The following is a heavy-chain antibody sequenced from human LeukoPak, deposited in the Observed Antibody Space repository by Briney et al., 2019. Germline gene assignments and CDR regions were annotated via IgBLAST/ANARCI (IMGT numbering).Heavy chain of an antibody. CDR1: GGSINSGGYY. CDR2: IYYSGGT. V-gene: IGHV4-39*01. Sequence: PSQTLSLTCTVSGGSINSGGYYWGWIRLPPGKGLEWIGFIYYSGGTYYNPSLKSRVTISVDTSKNHFSLKLSSVTAADTAVYFCARHGASGSYLYYFDYWGQGTLVTVSS. D-gene: IGHD1-26*01. J-gene: IGHJ4*02. CDR3: ARHGASGSYLYYFDY.